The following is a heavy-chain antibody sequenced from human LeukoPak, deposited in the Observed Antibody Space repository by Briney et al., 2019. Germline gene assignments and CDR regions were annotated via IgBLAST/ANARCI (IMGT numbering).Heavy chain of an antibody. J-gene: IGHJ4*02. CDR3: ATSRIVVVPAAIGPLIDY. Sequence: GASVRVSCKVSGYTLTELSMHWLRQAPGKGLEWMGGFDPEDGETIYAQKFQGRVTMTEDTSTDTAYMELSSLRSEDTAVYYCATSRIVVVPAAIGPLIDYWGQGTLVTVSS. D-gene: IGHD2-2*02. CDR1: GYTLTELS. V-gene: IGHV1-24*01. CDR2: FDPEDGET.